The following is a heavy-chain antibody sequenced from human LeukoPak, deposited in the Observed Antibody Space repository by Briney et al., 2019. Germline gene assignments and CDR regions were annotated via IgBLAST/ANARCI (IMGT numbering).Heavy chain of an antibody. CDR3: ARDGYYYGSGSYYKEYYFDY. CDR2: INAGNGNT. CDR1: GYTFTNYA. Sequence: ASVKVSCKASGYTFTNYAMHWVRQAPGQRLGWMGWINAGNGNTKYSQKFQGRVTITRDTSASTAYMELSSLRSEDTAVYYCARDGYYYGSGSYYKEYYFDYWGQGTLVTVSS. D-gene: IGHD3-10*01. V-gene: IGHV1-3*01. J-gene: IGHJ4*02.